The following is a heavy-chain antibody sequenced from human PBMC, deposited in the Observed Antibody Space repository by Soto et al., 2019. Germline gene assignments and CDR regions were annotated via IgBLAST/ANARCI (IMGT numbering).Heavy chain of an antibody. CDR2: ISYDGSNK. D-gene: IGHD2-15*01. J-gene: IGHJ6*02. CDR1: GFTFSSYA. CDR3: ARSGDDIVVVVAATLGNYYYGMDV. V-gene: IGHV3-30-3*01. Sequence: LRLSCAASGFTFSSYAMHWVRQAPGKGLEWVAVISYDGSNKYYADSVKGRFTISRDNSKNTLYLQMNSLRAEDTAVYYCARSGDDIVVVVAATLGNYYYGMDVWGQGTTVTVSS.